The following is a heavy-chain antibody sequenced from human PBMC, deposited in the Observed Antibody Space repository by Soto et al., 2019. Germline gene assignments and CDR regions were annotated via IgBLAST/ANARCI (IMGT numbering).Heavy chain of an antibody. D-gene: IGHD3-10*01. Sequence: QITLKESGPPLVKPTQTLTLTCTFSGFSLSTGGVGVGWIRQPPGKALEWLALVYWDDDKRYSPSLKSRLTIIKETSKNQVVLTMTNMDYVETATYYCARAQWFGDPFDYWGQGTLVTVSS. V-gene: IGHV2-5*02. J-gene: IGHJ4*02. CDR1: GFSLSTGGVG. CDR2: VYWDDDK. CDR3: ARAQWFGDPFDY.